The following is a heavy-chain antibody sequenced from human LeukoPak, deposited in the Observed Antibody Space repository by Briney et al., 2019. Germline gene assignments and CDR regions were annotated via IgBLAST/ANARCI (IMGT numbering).Heavy chain of an antibody. CDR3: ATGGYCRSINSYPMKY. Sequence: PGGSLRLSCAASGITFSSYAMTWVRQAPGKGLEWVSRISETGASTYYTDSVKGRFNIFRDNSKNTLYLQMNSLRAEDTAVYYCATGGYCRSINSYPMKYWGQGTLVTVSS. J-gene: IGHJ4*02. CDR1: GITFSSYA. CDR2: ISETGAST. D-gene: IGHD2-2*01. V-gene: IGHV3-23*01.